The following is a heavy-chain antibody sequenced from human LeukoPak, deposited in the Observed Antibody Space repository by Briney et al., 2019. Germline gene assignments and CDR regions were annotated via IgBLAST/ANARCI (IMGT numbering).Heavy chain of an antibody. Sequence: SETLSLTCAVSGGSISSGGYSWSWIRQPPGKGLEWIGYIYYSGSTNYNPSLKSRVTISVDTSKNQFSLKLSSVTAADTAVYYWGRHAGRITGAYYFDYWGQGTLVTVSS. CDR3: GRHAGRITGAYYFDY. V-gene: IGHV4-61*08. D-gene: IGHD1-20*01. CDR1: GGSISSGGYS. CDR2: IYYSGST. J-gene: IGHJ4*02.